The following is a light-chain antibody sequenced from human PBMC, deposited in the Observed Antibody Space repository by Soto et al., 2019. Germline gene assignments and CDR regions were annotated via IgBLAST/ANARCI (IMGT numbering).Light chain of an antibody. CDR3: QQYNNWPRT. CDR2: AAS. J-gene: IGKJ1*01. Sequence: EIVVTHSPATLSVSPGERATLSCRASQSVSSKLAWYQQKPGQAPRLLIYAASTRATGIPDRFSGSGSGTEFTLTISSLQSEDFAVYYCQQYNNWPRTFGQGTKVDIK. V-gene: IGKV3-15*01. CDR1: QSVSSK.